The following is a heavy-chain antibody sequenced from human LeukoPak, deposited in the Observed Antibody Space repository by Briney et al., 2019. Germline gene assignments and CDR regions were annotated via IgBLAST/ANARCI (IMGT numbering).Heavy chain of an antibody. J-gene: IGHJ6*03. D-gene: IGHD3-10*01. Sequence: SVKVSCKASGGTFSSYAISWVRQAPGQGLEWMGRIIPIFGTANYAQKFQGRVTITTDESTSTAYMELSSLRSEDTAVYYCATAGGSGYYYYYMDVWGKGTTVTVSS. CDR3: ATAGGSGYYYYYMDV. CDR1: GGTFSSYA. CDR2: IIPIFGTA. V-gene: IGHV1-69*05.